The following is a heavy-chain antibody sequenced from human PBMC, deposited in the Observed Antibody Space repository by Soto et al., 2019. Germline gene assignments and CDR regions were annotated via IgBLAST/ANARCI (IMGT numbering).Heavy chain of an antibody. Sequence: QVHLVESGGGVVQPGRSLRLSCAASGFTFSSYGMHWVRKAPGKGLEWVAVIWYDGSNKYYADSVKGRFTISRDNSKNTLYLQMNSLGGEDTAVYYCARADSSGVAFDYWGQGTLVTVSS. CDR2: IWYDGSNK. D-gene: IGHD6-19*01. V-gene: IGHV3-33*01. CDR3: ARADSSGVAFDY. CDR1: GFTFSSYG. J-gene: IGHJ4*02.